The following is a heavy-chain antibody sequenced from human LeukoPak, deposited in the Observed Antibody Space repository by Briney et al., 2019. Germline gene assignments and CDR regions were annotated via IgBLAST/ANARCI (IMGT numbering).Heavy chain of an antibody. CDR1: GGTFTSYD. CDR3: ARGATLRFLEWFHDAFDI. CDR2: MNPNSGNT. D-gene: IGHD3-3*01. V-gene: IGHV1-8*01. Sequence: ASVKVSCKASGGTFTSYDINWVRQATGQGLEWMGWMNPNSGNTGYAQKFQGRVTMTRNTSISTAYMELSGLRSEDTAVYYCARGATLRFLEWFHDAFDIWGQGTMVTVSS. J-gene: IGHJ3*02.